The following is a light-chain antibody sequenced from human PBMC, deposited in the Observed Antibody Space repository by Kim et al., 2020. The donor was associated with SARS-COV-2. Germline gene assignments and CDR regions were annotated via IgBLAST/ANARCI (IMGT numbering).Light chain of an antibody. CDR3: QAWDSSTAH. Sequence: VSPGQTASITCSGDKLGDKYAYWYQQKPGQSPLLVIYQDNKRPSGIPERFSGSNSGNTATLTISGTQAMDEADYYCQAWDSSTAHFGTGTKVTVL. J-gene: IGLJ1*01. CDR2: QDN. CDR1: KLGDKY. V-gene: IGLV3-1*01.